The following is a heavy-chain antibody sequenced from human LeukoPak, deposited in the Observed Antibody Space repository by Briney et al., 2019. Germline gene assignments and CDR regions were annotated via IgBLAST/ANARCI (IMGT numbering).Heavy chain of an antibody. D-gene: IGHD3-22*01. J-gene: IGHJ4*02. Sequence: PGGSLRLSCAASGFTFSSYSMNWVRQAPGKGLEWVSSISSSSSYIYYADSVKGRFTISRDNAKNSLYLQMNSLRAEDTAVYYCARDPNYYDSSGYYHYYFDYWGQGTLVTVSS. CDR1: GFTFSSYS. CDR2: ISSSSSYI. V-gene: IGHV3-21*01. CDR3: ARDPNYYDSSGYYHYYFDY.